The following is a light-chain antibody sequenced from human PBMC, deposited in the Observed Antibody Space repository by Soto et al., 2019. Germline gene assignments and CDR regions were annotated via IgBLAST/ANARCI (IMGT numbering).Light chain of an antibody. CDR1: SSNIGSHP. CDR3: ASWANSLNGIYV. Sequence: QSVLTQPPSASGTPGQRGSISCSGSSSNIGSHPVNWYQQHPGTAPTLLLYGDNQRPSAVPDRFSGSKSGTSASLAISGLQSEAEDHYYCASWANSLNGIYVFGTGTKVTVL. J-gene: IGLJ1*01. CDR2: GDN. V-gene: IGLV1-44*01.